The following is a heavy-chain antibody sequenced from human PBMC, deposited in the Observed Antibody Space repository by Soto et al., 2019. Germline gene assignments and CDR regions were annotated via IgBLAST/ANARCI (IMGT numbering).Heavy chain of an antibody. D-gene: IGHD4-17*01. CDR1: GLSVSSNY. J-gene: IGHJ6*02. Sequence: EMQLVESGGGLIQPGGSLRLSCAASGLSVSSNYMSWVRQTPGKGLEWVSVIYSGGETHYADSVKGRFTISRDSSKNTLYLQMNSLRAEDTAVYYCTRDRGLDGDNSYYYYYAMDVWGQGTTVIVSS. V-gene: IGHV3-53*01. CDR2: IYSGGET. CDR3: TRDRGLDGDNSYYYYYAMDV.